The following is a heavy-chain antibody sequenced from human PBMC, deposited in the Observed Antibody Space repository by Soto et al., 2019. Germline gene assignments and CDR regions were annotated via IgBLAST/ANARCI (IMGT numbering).Heavy chain of an antibody. Sequence: VQLQESGPGLVKPSETLSLTCTVSGGSLSSYYWSWIRQPPGKGLEWIGYIFYSGSTNYNPSLKRRVTISVDTSKNQFSLKLSSVTAADTAVYYCARRYSSSSDYWGQGTLVTVSS. CDR2: IFYSGST. CDR1: GGSLSSYY. CDR3: ARRYSSSSDY. V-gene: IGHV4-59*08. D-gene: IGHD6-13*01. J-gene: IGHJ4*02.